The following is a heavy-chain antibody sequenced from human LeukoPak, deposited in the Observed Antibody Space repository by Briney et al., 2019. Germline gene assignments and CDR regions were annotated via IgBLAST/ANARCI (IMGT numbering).Heavy chain of an antibody. D-gene: IGHD1-7*01. Sequence: PGGPLSPSCAASGFTFSDHYMDWVRQAPGRGLEWVCRTRNKANSYITEYAASVKGRFTISRDDSKNSLYLQMNSLKTEDTAVYYCAIVQGAGTTFHWGQGTLVTVSS. J-gene: IGHJ4*02. CDR1: GFTFSDHY. CDR2: TRNKANSYIT. CDR3: AIVQGAGTTFH. V-gene: IGHV3-72*01.